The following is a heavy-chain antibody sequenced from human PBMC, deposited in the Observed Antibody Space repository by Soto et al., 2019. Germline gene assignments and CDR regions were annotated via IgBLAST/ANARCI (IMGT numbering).Heavy chain of an antibody. J-gene: IGHJ3*02. CDR1: GFTLSRHT. CDR3: VRDYYDTSGYPNTFDM. D-gene: IGHD3-22*01. V-gene: IGHV3-21*01. Sequence: GGSLRLSCAASGFTLSRHTMNWVRQAPGRGLEWVSFIGSRTSDIYYADSVKGRFTISRDNAKNSLYLDLTRLRAEDTAVYFCVRDYYDTSGYPNTFDMWGQGTMVTVSS. CDR2: IGSRTSDI.